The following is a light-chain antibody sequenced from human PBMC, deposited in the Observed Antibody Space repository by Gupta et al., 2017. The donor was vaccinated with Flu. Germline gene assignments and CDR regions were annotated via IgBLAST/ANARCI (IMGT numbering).Light chain of an antibody. CDR3: LLYYGGPRV. V-gene: IGLV7-46*01. CDR1: TGIVTTGHY. Sequence: QAVVTQEPSLTVSPGGTVTPTCECSTGIVTTGHYPYWFQQRPGQAPKTLIYDTTIRQPWTPARFSGSLLGGKAALILSGAQPEDEADYFCLLYYGGPRVFGGGTKLTVL. CDR2: DTT. J-gene: IGLJ3*02.